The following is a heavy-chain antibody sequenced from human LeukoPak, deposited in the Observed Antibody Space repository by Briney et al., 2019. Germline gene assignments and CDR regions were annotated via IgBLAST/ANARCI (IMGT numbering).Heavy chain of an antibody. CDR1: GFTFSSYW. CDR3: AKDFTLGNNYRGGDY. J-gene: IGHJ4*02. D-gene: IGHD1/OR15-1a*01. Sequence: GGSLRLSCAASGFTFSSYWMHWVRQAPGKGLVWVSRINSDGSSTSYADSVKGRFTISRDNAKNTLYLQMNSLRAEDTALYYCAKDFTLGNNYRGGDYWGQGTLVTVSS. CDR2: INSDGSST. V-gene: IGHV3-74*01.